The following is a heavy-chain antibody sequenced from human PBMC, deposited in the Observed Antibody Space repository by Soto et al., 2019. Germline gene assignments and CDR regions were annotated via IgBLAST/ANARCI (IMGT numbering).Heavy chain of an antibody. CDR1: GYSFTIYW. Sequence: GESLKISCKGSGYSFTIYWIGWVRQMPGKGLECMGIIYPGDSDTRYSPSLQGQVTISADKSISTAYLQWSSLKASDTAMYYCARAMVRGKNYYGMDVWGQGTTVTVSS. D-gene: IGHD3-10*01. CDR2: IYPGDSDT. V-gene: IGHV5-51*01. CDR3: ARAMVRGKNYYGMDV. J-gene: IGHJ6*02.